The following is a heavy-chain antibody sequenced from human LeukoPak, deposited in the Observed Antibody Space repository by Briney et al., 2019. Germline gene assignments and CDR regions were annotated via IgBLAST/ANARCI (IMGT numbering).Heavy chain of an antibody. V-gene: IGHV3-74*01. CDR3: ARGASTYSDY. J-gene: IGHJ4*02. CDR2: LTSDGRST. CDR1: GFTFSDYW. Sequence: GSLRLPCSASGFTFSDYWMHWVRQAPGKGLVWVSRLTSDGRSTSYADSVKGRFTMPRDNAKNTLFLQMNSLRDEDTAVYYCARGASTYSDYWGQGTLVTVSS.